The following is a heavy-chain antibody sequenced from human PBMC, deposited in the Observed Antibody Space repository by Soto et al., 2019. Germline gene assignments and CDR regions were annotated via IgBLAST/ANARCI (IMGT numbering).Heavy chain of an antibody. CDR2: VNPIVGMS. V-gene: IGHV1-69*02. CDR3: ATSYGSGSTHFDS. Sequence: QVQLVQSGAEVKKPGSSVKVSCTASEGTFNFYTINWVRQAPGQGLEWVGRVNPIVGMSSYGQKFQGRVSITADKSTTTASMSLNSLKSEDTAIYYCATSYGSGSTHFDSWGQGTLVTVSS. D-gene: IGHD3-10*01. CDR1: EGTFNFYT. J-gene: IGHJ4*02.